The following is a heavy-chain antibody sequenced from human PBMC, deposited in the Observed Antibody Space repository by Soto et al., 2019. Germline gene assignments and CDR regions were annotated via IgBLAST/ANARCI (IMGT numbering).Heavy chain of an antibody. J-gene: IGHJ5*02. CDR3: ARTRSGSKWPAWFDP. D-gene: IGHD3-10*01. CDR1: GYTFTSYG. CDR2: ISAYNGNT. Sequence: QVQLVQSGAEVKKPGASVKVSCKASGYTFTSYGISWVRQAPGQGLEWMGWISAYNGNTNYAQKLQGRVTMTTDTSTSTADMELRSLRSDDTAVYYCARTRSGSKWPAWFDPWGQGTLVTVSS. V-gene: IGHV1-18*01.